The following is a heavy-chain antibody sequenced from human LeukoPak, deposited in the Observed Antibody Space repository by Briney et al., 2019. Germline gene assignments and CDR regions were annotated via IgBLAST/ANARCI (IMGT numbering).Heavy chain of an antibody. Sequence: TGESLKISCKGSGYRFTSYWIAWVRQMPGKGLEWMGTIYPDDSETRYSPSSQGQVAISADKSISTAYLQWSTLEASDTATYYCARLSSGTYYGMDVWGQGTTVTVSS. D-gene: IGHD1-26*01. V-gene: IGHV5-51*01. J-gene: IGHJ6*02. CDR3: ARLSSGTYYGMDV. CDR2: IYPDDSET. CDR1: GYRFTSYW.